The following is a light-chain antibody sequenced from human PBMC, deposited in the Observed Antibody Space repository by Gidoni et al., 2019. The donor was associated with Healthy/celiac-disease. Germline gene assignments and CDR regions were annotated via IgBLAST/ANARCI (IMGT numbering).Light chain of an antibody. Sequence: DIQMTQSPSTLSASVGDRVTITCRASQSISSWLAWYQQKPGKAPKLLIYKASSLESGVPSRFSGSGSGKEFTLTISSLQPDDFATYYCQQYNSYSVTVGQGTKVEIK. V-gene: IGKV1-5*03. CDR1: QSISSW. CDR3: QQYNSYSVT. CDR2: KAS. J-gene: IGKJ1*01.